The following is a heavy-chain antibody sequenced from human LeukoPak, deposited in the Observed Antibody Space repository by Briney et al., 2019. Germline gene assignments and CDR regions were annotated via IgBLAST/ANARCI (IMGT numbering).Heavy chain of an antibody. J-gene: IGHJ4*02. CDR3: AKNDGNIWQPHS. Sequence: GGSLRLSCSTSGFTFSNFAMQWARQTPGKGLEYVSVISTDGSQYYPDSVKGRFTIFRDNSKNTLYLQMNSLRPEDTAIYYCAKNDGNIWQPHSWGQGTLVTVSS. V-gene: IGHV3-64D*06. CDR2: ISTDGSQ. CDR1: GFTFSNFA.